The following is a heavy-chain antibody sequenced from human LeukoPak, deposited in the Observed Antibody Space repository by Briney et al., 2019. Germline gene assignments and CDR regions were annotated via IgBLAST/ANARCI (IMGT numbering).Heavy chain of an antibody. J-gene: IGHJ3*02. CDR1: GGSISSSSYY. V-gene: IGHV4-39*07. CDR3: ARVGVEFSSGAAFDI. D-gene: IGHD6-25*01. Sequence: SETLSLTCTVSGGSISSSSYYWGWIRQPPGKGLEWIGSIYYSGSTYYNPSLKSRVTISVDTSKNQFSLKLSSVTAADTAVYYCARVGVEFSSGAAFDIWGQGTMVTVSS. CDR2: IYYSGST.